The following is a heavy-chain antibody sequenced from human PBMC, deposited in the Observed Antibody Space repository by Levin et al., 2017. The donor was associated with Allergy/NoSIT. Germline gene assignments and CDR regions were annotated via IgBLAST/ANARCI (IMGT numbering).Heavy chain of an antibody. V-gene: IGHV1-69*01. D-gene: IGHD6-19*01. CDR1: GGTFSSYA. Sequence: KISCKASGGTFSSYAISWVRQAPGQGLEWMGGIIPIFGTANYAQKFQGRVTITADESTSTAYMELSSLRSEDTAVYYCARAGSSGWFLTGKTYYYYYMDGWGKGTTVTVSS. CDR2: IIPIFGTA. J-gene: IGHJ6*03. CDR3: ARAGSSGWFLTGKTYYYYYMDG.